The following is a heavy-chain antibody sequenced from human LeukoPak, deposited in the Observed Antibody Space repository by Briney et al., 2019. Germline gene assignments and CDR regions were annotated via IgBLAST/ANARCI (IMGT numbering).Heavy chain of an antibody. V-gene: IGHV3-9*01. J-gene: IGHJ4*02. CDR3: AKGKRSGYYYVELDY. Sequence: GGSLRLSCAASGFTFDDYAMHWVRQAPGKGLEWVSGISWNSGSIGYADSVKGRFTISRDNAKNSLYLQMNSLRAEDTALYYCAKGKRSGYYYVELDYWGQGTLVTVSS. CDR1: GFTFDDYA. CDR2: ISWNSGSI. D-gene: IGHD3-22*01.